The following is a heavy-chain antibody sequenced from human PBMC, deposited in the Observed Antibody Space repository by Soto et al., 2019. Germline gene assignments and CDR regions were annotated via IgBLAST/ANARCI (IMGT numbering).Heavy chain of an antibody. J-gene: IGHJ1*01. CDR1: GFTFINAW. Sequence: GGSLRLSCAASGFTFINAWMSWVRQAPGKGLEWVGRVKSKTDGGTTDYAAPVKGRFTISRDDSKNTLYLQMNSLKTEDTAVYYCTHPTEARYSSSPDFWGQGTLVTVSS. CDR2: VKSKTDGGTT. V-gene: IGHV3-15*01. CDR3: THPTEARYSSSPDF. D-gene: IGHD6-13*01.